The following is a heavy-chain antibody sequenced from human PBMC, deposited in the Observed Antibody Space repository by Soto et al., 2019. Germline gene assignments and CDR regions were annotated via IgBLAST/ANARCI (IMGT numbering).Heavy chain of an antibody. J-gene: IGHJ4*02. CDR2: IYTSGST. V-gene: IGHV4-4*07. CDR1: GGSISSYY. Sequence: KTSETLSLTCTVSGGSISSYYWSWIRQPAGKGLEWIGRIYTSGSTNYNPSLKSRVTMSVDTSKNQFSLKLSSVTAADTAVYYCAREVITFGGVIVLDYWGQGTLVTVSS. D-gene: IGHD3-16*02. CDR3: AREVITFGGVIVLDY.